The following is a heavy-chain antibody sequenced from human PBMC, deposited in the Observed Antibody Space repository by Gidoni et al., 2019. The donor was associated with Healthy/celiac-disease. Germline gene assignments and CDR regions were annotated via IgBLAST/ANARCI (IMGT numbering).Heavy chain of an antibody. CDR2: ISGSGGST. J-gene: IGHJ1*01. V-gene: IGHV3-23*01. CDR1: GFTFSSYA. D-gene: IGHD3-22*01. CDR3: AKDLTYYYDSSGYPARYFQH. Sequence: EVQLLESGGGLVQPGGSLSLSCAASGFTFSSYALRWVRQAPGKGLEWVSAISGSGGSTYYADSVKGRFTISRDNSKNTLYLQMNSLRAEDTAVYYCAKDLTYYYDSSGYPARYFQHWGQGTLVTVSS.